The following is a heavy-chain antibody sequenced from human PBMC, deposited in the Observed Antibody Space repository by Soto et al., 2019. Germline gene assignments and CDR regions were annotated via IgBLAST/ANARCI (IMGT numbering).Heavy chain of an antibody. CDR1: GFTVSSNY. D-gene: IGHD6-13*01. Sequence: PGGSLRLSCAASGFTVSSNYMSWVRQAPGKGLEWVSVIYSGGLTYYVDSVKGRFTISRDNSKNMLFLQMNSLRAEDTAAYYCARAHSTSWYWYFDLWGRGTLVTVSS. CDR2: IYSGGLT. J-gene: IGHJ2*01. V-gene: IGHV3-53*01. CDR3: ARAHSTSWYWYFDL.